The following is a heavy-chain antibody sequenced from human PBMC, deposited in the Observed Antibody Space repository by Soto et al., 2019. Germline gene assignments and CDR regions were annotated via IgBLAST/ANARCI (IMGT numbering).Heavy chain of an antibody. D-gene: IGHD6-19*01. CDR3: ARHIAVPTTRGFDY. J-gene: IGHJ4*02. Sequence: QVQLQESGPRLVKPSGTLSLTCVVSGASVNSNNWWSWVRQSPGKGLEWIGETSRSGTTNYNASLESRASISMDQSNNQISLHMISLTVAETAVYYCARHIAVPTTRGFDYWGQGILVTVSS. V-gene: IGHV4-4*02. CDR1: GASVNSNNW. CDR2: TSRSGTT.